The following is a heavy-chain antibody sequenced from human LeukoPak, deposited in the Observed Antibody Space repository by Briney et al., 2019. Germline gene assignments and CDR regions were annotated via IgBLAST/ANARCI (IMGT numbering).Heavy chain of an antibody. CDR3: ARDLLIVVVPAAMATSNYGMDV. J-gene: IGHJ6*02. V-gene: IGHV1-18*01. CDR2: ISAYNGNT. Sequence: ASVKVSCKASGYTFTSYGISWVRQAPGQGLEWMGWISAYNGNTNYAQKLQGRVTMTTDTSTGTAYMELRSLRSDDTAVYYCARDLLIVVVPAAMATSNYGMDVWGQGTTVTVSS. D-gene: IGHD2-2*01. CDR1: GYTFTSYG.